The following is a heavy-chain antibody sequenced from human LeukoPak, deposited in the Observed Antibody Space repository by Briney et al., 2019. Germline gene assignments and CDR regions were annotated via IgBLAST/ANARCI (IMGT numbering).Heavy chain of an antibody. D-gene: IGHD3-22*01. CDR3: ARVEGKYYYDSSGYYLYEYFDY. CDR2: FDPEDGET. V-gene: IGHV1-24*01. J-gene: IGHJ4*02. CDR1: GYTLTELS. Sequence: ASVKVSCKVSGYTLTELSMHWVRQAPGKGLEWMGGFDPEDGETIYAQKFQGRVTMTEDTSTDTAYMELRSLRSDDTAVYYCARVEGKYYYDSSGYYLYEYFDYWGQGTLVTVSS.